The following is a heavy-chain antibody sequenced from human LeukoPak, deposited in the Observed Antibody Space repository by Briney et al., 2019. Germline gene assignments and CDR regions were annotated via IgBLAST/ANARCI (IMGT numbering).Heavy chain of an antibody. CDR2: ISGSADAT. CDR1: GFTFTNYV. V-gene: IGHV3-23*01. J-gene: IGHJ4*02. D-gene: IGHD3-22*01. CDR3: ASQMFYDSSGYFDH. Sequence: GGSLRLSCAASGFTFTNYVMNWVCQAPGKGLEWVSVISGSADATHYADFVKGRFTISRDNSRNTLYMQLNSLRAEDTAVYYCASQMFYDSSGYFDHWGQGALVTVSS.